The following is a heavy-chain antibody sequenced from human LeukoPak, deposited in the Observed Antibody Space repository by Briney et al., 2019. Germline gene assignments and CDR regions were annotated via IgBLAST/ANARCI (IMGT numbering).Heavy chain of an antibody. J-gene: IGHJ2*01. V-gene: IGHV3-30*03. CDR1: GFTFSSYG. D-gene: IGHD1-14*01. CDR2: ISYDGSNK. CDR3: ARETGDWYFDL. Sequence: GGSLRLSCAASGFTFSSYGMHWVRQAPGKGLEWVAVISYDGSNKYYADSVKGRFTISRDNSKNTLYLQMNSLRAEDSAVYYCARETGDWYFDLWGRGTLVTVSS.